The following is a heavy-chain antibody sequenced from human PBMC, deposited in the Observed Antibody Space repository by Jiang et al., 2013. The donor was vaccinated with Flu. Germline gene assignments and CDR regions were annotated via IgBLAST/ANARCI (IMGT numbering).Heavy chain of an antibody. V-gene: IGHV1-2*04. Sequence: SVKVSCKASGYTFTGYYMHWVRRAPGQGLEWMGWINPNSGGTNYAQKFQGWVTMTRDTSISTAYMELSRLRSDDTAVYYCARGAPYCSGGSCYSWGWFDPWGQGTLVTVSS. CDR1: GYTFTGYY. CDR2: INPNSGGT. D-gene: IGHD2-15*01. J-gene: IGHJ5*02. CDR3: ARGAPYCSGGSCYSWGWFDP.